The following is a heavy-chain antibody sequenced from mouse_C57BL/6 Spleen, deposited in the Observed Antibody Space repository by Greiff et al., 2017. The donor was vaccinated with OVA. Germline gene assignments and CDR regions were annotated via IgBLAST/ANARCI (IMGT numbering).Heavy chain of an antibody. V-gene: IGHV1-55*01. CDR3: AREGDYYGSSYGYFDV. Sequence: QVQLQQSGAELVKPGASVKMSCKASGYTFTSYWITWVKQRPGQGLEWIGDIYPGSGSTNYNEKFKSKATLTVDTSSSTAYMQLSSLTSEDSAVYYGAREGDYYGSSYGYFDVWGTGTTVTVSS. J-gene: IGHJ1*03. D-gene: IGHD1-1*01. CDR2: IYPGSGST. CDR1: GYTFTSYW.